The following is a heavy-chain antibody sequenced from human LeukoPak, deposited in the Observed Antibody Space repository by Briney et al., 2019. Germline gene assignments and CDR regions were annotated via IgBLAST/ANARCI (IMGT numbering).Heavy chain of an antibody. CDR1: RFQFSSYA. CDR2: ISGSGGST. Sequence: GGSLRLSCVASRFQFSSYAMSWVRQAPGKGLEWVSAISGSGGSTYYADSVKGRFTISRDNSKNTLYLQMNSLRAEDTAVYYCAKAARWSYYPLYWGQGTLVTVSS. D-gene: IGHD1-26*01. CDR3: AKAARWSYYPLY. V-gene: IGHV3-23*01. J-gene: IGHJ4*02.